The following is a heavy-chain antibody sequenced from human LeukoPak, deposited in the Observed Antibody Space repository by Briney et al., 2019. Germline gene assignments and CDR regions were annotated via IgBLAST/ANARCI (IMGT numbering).Heavy chain of an antibody. J-gene: IGHJ4*02. CDR1: GFILGINW. CDR2: IKQDGSQR. V-gene: IGHV3-7*03. Sequence: PGGSLRLSCPASGFILGINWMPWVRQPPGKGLEWVANIKQDGSQRTYVDSVKGRFTISRDNTKNSLFLQMDSLRAEDTAVYYCARGEIAYGDPPVDWGQGTLVTVSS. D-gene: IGHD4-17*01. CDR3: ARGEIAYGDPPVD.